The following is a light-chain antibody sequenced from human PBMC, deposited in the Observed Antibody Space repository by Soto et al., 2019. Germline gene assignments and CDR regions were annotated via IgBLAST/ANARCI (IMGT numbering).Light chain of an antibody. V-gene: IGKV1-5*01. CDR2: DAS. CDR3: QQYTNTNNPWM. CDR1: QTISTW. J-gene: IGKJ1*01. Sequence: DIQVTQSPPTLSASVGGRVTITCRASQTISTWMAWYQQKPGKAPKLLVYDASTLQRGVASRFSGSGSGTEFTLIISGLQPDDSATYYCQQYTNTNNPWMFGQGTKVDIK.